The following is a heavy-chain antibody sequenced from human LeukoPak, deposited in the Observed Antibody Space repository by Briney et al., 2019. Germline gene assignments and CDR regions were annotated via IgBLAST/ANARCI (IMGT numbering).Heavy chain of an antibody. J-gene: IGHJ5*02. CDR1: GFTFDDYA. CDR2: ISWNSGSI. V-gene: IGHV3-9*01. Sequence: QPGGSLRLSCAASGFTFDDYAMHRVRQAPGKGLERDSGISWNSGSIVYADSVKGRFTISRNNAKNSLYLQMNSMRAEDTALYYCAKDQYYDILTGYYNGFVGNWFDPWGQGTLVTVSS. D-gene: IGHD3-9*01. CDR3: AKDQYYDILTGYYNGFVGNWFDP.